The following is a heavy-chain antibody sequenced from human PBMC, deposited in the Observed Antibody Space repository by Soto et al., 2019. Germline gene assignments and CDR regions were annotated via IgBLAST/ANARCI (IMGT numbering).Heavy chain of an antibody. CDR3: VKALTIFGRAPPY. Sequence: EVQLLESGGGLVQPGGSLRLSCAASGFTFSSYAMSWVRQTPGKGLEWVSAISGGGGSTYYADSVKGRFTISRDNSKDTVYLQMNILRAEDTAVYYCVKALTIFGRAPPYWGQGILVTVSS. D-gene: IGHD3-3*01. CDR2: ISGGGGST. V-gene: IGHV3-23*01. CDR1: GFTFSSYA. J-gene: IGHJ4*02.